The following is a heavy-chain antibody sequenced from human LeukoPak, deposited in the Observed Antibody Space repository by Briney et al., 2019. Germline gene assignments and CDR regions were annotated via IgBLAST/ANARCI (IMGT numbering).Heavy chain of an antibody. CDR3: AXXXKVGATIYYYYMDV. Sequence: ASVKVSCKASGYTFTSYGISWVRQAPGQGLEWMGWISAYNGNTNYAQKLQGRVTMTTDTSTSTAYMELRSLRSDDTAGYYCAXXXKVGATIYYYYMDVWGKGTTVTVSS. D-gene: IGHD1-26*01. J-gene: IGHJ6*03. V-gene: IGHV1-18*01. CDR2: ISAYNGNT. CDR1: GYTFTSYG.